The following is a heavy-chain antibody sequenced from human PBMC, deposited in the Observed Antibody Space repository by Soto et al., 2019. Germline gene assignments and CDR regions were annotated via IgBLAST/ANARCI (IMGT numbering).Heavy chain of an antibody. J-gene: IGHJ6*02. CDR1: GGSISGGGYY. V-gene: IGHV4-31*03. D-gene: IGHD3-22*01. Sequence: SETLSLTCTVSGGSISGGGYYWSWIRQHPGKGLEWIGYIYYSGSTYYNPSLKSRVTISVDTSKNQFSLKLSSVTAADTAVYYCARVRNSSGYYSSYYYYGMDVWGQGTTVTVSS. CDR2: IYYSGST. CDR3: ARVRNSSGYYSSYYYYGMDV.